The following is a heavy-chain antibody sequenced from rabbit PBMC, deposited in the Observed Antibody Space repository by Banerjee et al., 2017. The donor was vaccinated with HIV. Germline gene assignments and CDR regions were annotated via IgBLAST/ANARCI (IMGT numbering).Heavy chain of an antibody. CDR3: VREVAAKFNL. D-gene: IGHD4-1*01. Sequence: LVESGGGLVQPGGSLKLSCKASGFDFSSYGVSWVRQAPGKGLEWIGYIDPIFGITYFANWVNGRFTISSHNAQNTVFLQLNSLTAADTATYFCVREVAAKFNLWGPGT. CDR2: IDPIFGIT. CDR1: GFDFSSYG. V-gene: IGHV1S47*01. J-gene: IGHJ4*01.